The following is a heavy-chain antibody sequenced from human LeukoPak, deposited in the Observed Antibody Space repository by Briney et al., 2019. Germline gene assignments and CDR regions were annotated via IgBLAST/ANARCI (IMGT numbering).Heavy chain of an antibody. CDR3: AGYDTSGYYLNY. V-gene: IGHV3-53*01. D-gene: IGHD3-22*01. J-gene: IGHJ4*02. CDR2: IYSDGTT. CDR1: GFAVSSNY. Sequence: GGSLRLSCAASGFAVSSNYMTWVRQTPPKGLEWVSFIYSDGTTYYAYSVKGRFTISRDSSKNTLFLQMNSLRAEDTAVYYCAGYDTSGYYLNYWGQGTLVTVSS.